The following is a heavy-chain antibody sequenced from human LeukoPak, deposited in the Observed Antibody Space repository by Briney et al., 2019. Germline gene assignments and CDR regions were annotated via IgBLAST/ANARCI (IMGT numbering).Heavy chain of an antibody. CDR3: AKDAQGLVRGGIYFDF. Sequence: PGGSLRLSCAASGFTYKTYAMNWARQARGKGPEWVSSLRGSGSSTDYSDSVKGRFTISRDNSKNTLYLQMNSLRAEDTALYYCAKDAQGLVRGGIYFDFWGQGSLVTVSS. V-gene: IGHV3-23*01. J-gene: IGHJ4*02. D-gene: IGHD6-19*01. CDR1: GFTYKTYA. CDR2: LRGSGSST.